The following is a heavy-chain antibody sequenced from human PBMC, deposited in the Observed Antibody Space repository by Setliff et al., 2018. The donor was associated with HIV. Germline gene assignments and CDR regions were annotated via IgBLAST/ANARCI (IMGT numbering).Heavy chain of an antibody. CDR1: GFTFSSYA. J-gene: IGHJ4*02. CDR2: LYPSGIT. CDR3: ARDRGTQHYSFDY. Sequence: PGGSLRLSCAASGFTFSSYAMRWVRQAPGKGLEWVSILYPSGITNYAASVKGRFTISRDSSDTTVSLQMNSLRSEDTAIYYCARDRGTQHYSFDYWGQGTLVTVSS. D-gene: IGHD1-26*01. V-gene: IGHV3-66*03.